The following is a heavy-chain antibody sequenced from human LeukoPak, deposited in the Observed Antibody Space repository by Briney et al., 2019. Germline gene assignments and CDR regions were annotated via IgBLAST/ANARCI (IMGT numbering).Heavy chain of an antibody. CDR3: ARGRITFGGVIVPVDY. V-gene: IGHV3-30-3*01. Sequence: PGGSLRLSCAASGFTFSSHAMHWVRQAPGKGLEWVAVISYDGSNKYYADSVKGRFTISRDNSKNTLYLQVNSLRAEDTAVYYCARGRITFGGVIVPVDYWGQGTLVTVSS. J-gene: IGHJ4*02. CDR2: ISYDGSNK. CDR1: GFTFSSHA. D-gene: IGHD3-16*02.